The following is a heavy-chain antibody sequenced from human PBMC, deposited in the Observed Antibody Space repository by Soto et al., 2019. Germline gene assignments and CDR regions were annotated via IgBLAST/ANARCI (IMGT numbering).Heavy chain of an antibody. D-gene: IGHD6-19*01. Sequence: HGGSMRLSCAASGFTFSSYWMYWVRQAPGKGLVWVSRTNSDGSDTTYADPVKGRFTISRDNAKNTLYLQMNSLRAEDTAVYYCARDRGWSLFDYWGQGTLVTVSS. CDR3: ARDRGWSLFDY. CDR1: GFTFSSYW. J-gene: IGHJ4*02. CDR2: TNSDGSDT. V-gene: IGHV3-74*01.